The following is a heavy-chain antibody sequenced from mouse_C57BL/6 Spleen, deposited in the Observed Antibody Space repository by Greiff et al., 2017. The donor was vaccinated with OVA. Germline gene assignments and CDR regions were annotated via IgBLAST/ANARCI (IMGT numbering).Heavy chain of an antibody. D-gene: IGHD1-1*01. CDR2: IDPSDSYT. J-gene: IGHJ2*01. CDR3: AILRYYFDY. V-gene: IGHV1-69*01. CDR1: GYTFTSYW. Sequence: VQLQQPGAELVMPGASVKLSCKASGYTFTSYWMHWVKQRPGQGLEWIGEIDPSDSYTNYNQKFKGKSTLTVDKSSSTAYMQLSSLTSEDSAVYYCAILRYYFDYWGQGTTLTVSS.